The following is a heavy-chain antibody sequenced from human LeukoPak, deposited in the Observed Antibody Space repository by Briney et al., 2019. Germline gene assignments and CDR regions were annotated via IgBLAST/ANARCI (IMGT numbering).Heavy chain of an antibody. CDR2: IKHDGGEK. CDR3: TRDYRGTFDY. CDR1: GFTFSGYS. J-gene: IGHJ4*02. D-gene: IGHD1-26*01. V-gene: IGHV3-7*03. Sequence: PGGSLRLSCTASGFTFSGYSMNWVRQAPGKGLEWVVNIKHDGGEKNYVDSVKGRFTISRDNAENSLYLQMNSLRAEDTAIYYCTRDYRGTFDYWGQGALVTVSS.